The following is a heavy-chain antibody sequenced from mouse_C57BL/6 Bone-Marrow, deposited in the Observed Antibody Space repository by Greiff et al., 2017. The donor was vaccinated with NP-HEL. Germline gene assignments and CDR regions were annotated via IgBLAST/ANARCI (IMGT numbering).Heavy chain of an antibody. CDR1: GFNIKNTY. CDR3: ARRVTTVVAGGYFEV. J-gene: IGHJ1*03. CDR2: IDPANGNT. V-gene: IGHV14-3*01. Sequence: VQLQQSVAELVRPGASVKLSCTASGFNIKNTYMHWVKQRPEQGLEWIGRIDPANGNTKYAPKFQGKATITADTSSNTAYLQLSSLTSEDTASYYCARRVTTVVAGGYFEVWGTGTTVTVAS. D-gene: IGHD1-1*01.